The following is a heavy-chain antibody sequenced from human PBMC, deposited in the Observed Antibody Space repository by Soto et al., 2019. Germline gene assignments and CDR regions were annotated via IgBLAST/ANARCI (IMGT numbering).Heavy chain of an antibody. Sequence: SETLSLTCAVSITNIYYFGWIRQPPGKGLEWIGSIYHSGSTYYNPSLKSRVTISVETSRNQFSLKLRSVTAADTAVYFCASPSSAYCSDTSCYVATFHYWGQGIMVTVSS. D-gene: IGHD2-2*01. V-gene: IGHV4-38-2*01. CDR3: ASPSSAYCSDTSCYVATFHY. J-gene: IGHJ4*02. CDR2: IYHSGST. CDR1: ITNIYY.